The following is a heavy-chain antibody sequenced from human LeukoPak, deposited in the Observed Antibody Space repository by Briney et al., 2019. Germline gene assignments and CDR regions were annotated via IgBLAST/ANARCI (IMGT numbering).Heavy chain of an antibody. CDR3: ARVGVDYYGSGSYYRPYYFDY. CDR1: GGSFSGYY. Sequence: SETLSLTCAVYGGSFSGYYWSWIRQPPGKGLEWIGEINHSGSTNYNPSLKSRVTISVDTSKNQFSLKLSSVTAADTAVYYCARVGVDYYGSGSYYRPYYFDYWGQGTLVTVSS. V-gene: IGHV4-34*01. J-gene: IGHJ4*02. D-gene: IGHD3-10*01. CDR2: INHSGST.